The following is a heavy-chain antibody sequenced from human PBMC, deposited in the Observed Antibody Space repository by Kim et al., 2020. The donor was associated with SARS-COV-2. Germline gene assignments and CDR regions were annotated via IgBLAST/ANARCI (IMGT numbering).Heavy chain of an antibody. D-gene: IGHD3-22*01. CDR1: AGSISSYY. V-gene: IGHV4-59*01. CDR3: ARSFTRSGYYYI. CDR2: IYNSGST. Sequence: SETLSLTCTVSAGSISSYYWSWIRQPPGKGLEWIGYIYNSGSTNYNPSLKSRVTISVDTPKNQFSLKLSSVTAADTAVYYCARSFTRSGYYYIWGQGTM. J-gene: IGHJ3*02.